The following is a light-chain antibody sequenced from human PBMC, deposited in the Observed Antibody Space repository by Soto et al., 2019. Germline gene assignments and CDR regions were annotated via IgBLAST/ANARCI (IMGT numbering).Light chain of an antibody. Sequence: QSVLTQPPSVSGAPGQRVTISCTGSSSKIGAGYDVHWYQHLPGTAPKHLIYGNSNRPSGVPDRFSGSKSGTSASLAITGLEAEDEADYYCQSYDSSLSGSVFGGGTKLTVL. CDR1: SSKIGAGYD. CDR3: QSYDSSLSGSV. V-gene: IGLV1-40*01. CDR2: GNS. J-gene: IGLJ2*01.